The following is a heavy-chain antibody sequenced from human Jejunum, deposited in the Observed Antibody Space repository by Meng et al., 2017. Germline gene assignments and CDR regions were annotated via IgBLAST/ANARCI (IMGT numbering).Heavy chain of an antibody. CDR1: GDSISGYY. D-gene: IGHD1-26*01. J-gene: IGHJ5*02. CDR2: IYISGTT. CDR3: ARGGPSGGFDP. Sequence: VQLQESGPGLVKPSETLSLTCAASGDSISGYYWNWIRQPAGKGLEWIGRIYISGTTNFNPSFESRVTMSVDTSKNEVSLHMNSVTAADTAVYYCARGGPSGGFDPWGQGTLVTVSS. V-gene: IGHV4-4*07.